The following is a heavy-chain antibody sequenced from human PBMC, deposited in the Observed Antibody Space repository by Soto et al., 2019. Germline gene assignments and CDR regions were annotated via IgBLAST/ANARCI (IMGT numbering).Heavy chain of an antibody. V-gene: IGHV3-48*01. D-gene: IGHD5-12*01. CDR2: ISSSSTI. CDR1: GFTFSSYS. Sequence: GGSLRLSCAASGFTFSSYSMNWVRQAPGKGLEWVSYISSSSTIYYADSVKGRFTISRDNAKNSLYLQMNSLRAEDTAVYYCARADSGYAHGYYYYGMDGWGQGTTVTVSS. J-gene: IGHJ6*02. CDR3: ARADSGYAHGYYYYGMDG.